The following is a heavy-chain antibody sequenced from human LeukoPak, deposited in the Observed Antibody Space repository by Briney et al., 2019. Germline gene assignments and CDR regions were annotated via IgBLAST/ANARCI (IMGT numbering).Heavy chain of an antibody. Sequence: SETLSLTCTVSGGSISSYCWSWIRQPPGKGLEWIGYIYYSGSTNYNPSLKSRVTISVDTSKNQFSLKLSSVTAADTAVYYCVSSAYGSWFDPWGQGTLVTVSS. CDR2: IYYSGST. J-gene: IGHJ5*02. V-gene: IGHV4-59*08. CDR1: GGSISSYC. CDR3: VSSAYGSWFDP. D-gene: IGHD3-10*01.